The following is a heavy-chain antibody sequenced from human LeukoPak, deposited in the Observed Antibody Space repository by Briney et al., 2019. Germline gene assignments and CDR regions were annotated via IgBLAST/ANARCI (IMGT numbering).Heavy chain of an antibody. CDR1: GGSISSYF. CDR2: ISYSGST. D-gene: IGHD3-22*01. J-gene: IGHJ4*02. Sequence: PSETLSLTCAVSGGSISSYFWHWLRQPPGKGVEWIGYISYSGSTNYNLSLKSRVTISRDTSKNQFSLKLSSVTAADTAVYYCATNYYDSSGYYYGLGYWGQGTLVTVSS. CDR3: ATNYYDSSGYYYGLGY. V-gene: IGHV4-59*01.